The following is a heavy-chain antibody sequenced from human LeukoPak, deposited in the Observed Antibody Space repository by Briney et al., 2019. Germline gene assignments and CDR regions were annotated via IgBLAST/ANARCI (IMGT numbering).Heavy chain of an antibody. V-gene: IGHV3-30-3*01. J-gene: IGHJ4*02. D-gene: IGHD6-19*01. CDR1: GFPFSSYA. Sequence: GSLRLSCAASGFPFSSYAMHWVRQAPGKGLEWVAVISYDGSNKYYADSVKGRFTISRDNSKNTLYLQMNSLRAEDTAVYYCARGTRIAVAGMDYFDYWGQGTLVTVSS. CDR2: ISYDGSNK. CDR3: ARGTRIAVAGMDYFDY.